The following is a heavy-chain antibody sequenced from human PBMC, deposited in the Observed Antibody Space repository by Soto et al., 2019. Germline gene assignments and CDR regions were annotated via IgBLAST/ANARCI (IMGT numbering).Heavy chain of an antibody. D-gene: IGHD2-15*01. J-gene: IGHJ4*02. Sequence: AAFELTFGGLGMSRVSKKTGKGLDWVSASSGSGGSTYSADSVKGPFTIPRDNSKNTLYLQMSSLRAEDTAVYYCARGCSGGKGSAPAFWGKGSLVT. CDR1: ELTFGGLG. CDR3: ARGCSGGKGSAPAF. V-gene: IGHV3-23*01. CDR2: SSGSGGST.